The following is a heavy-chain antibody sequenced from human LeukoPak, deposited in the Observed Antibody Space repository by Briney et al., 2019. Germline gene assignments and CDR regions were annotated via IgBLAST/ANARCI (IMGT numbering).Heavy chain of an antibody. CDR3: ARGSPYYYDSSGPWAFDI. CDR1: GFTFSSYW. Sequence: GGSLRLSCAASGFTFSSYWMSWVRQAPGKGLEWVANIKQDGSEKYYADSVKGRFTISRDNAKNSLYLQMNSLRAEDTAVYYCARGSPYYYDSSGPWAFDIWGQGTMVTVSS. CDR2: IKQDGSEK. V-gene: IGHV3-7*01. D-gene: IGHD3-22*01. J-gene: IGHJ3*02.